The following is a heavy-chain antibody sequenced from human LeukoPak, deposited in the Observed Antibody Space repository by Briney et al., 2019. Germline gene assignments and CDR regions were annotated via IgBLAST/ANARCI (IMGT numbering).Heavy chain of an antibody. CDR2: INPNSGGT. Sequence: ASVKVSCKASGYTFTGYYMHWVRQARGQGLEWMGWINPNSGGTNYAQKFQGRVTMTRDTSISTAYMELSRLRSDDTAVYYCATRYCSSTSCYAEYFQHWGQGTLVTVSS. J-gene: IGHJ1*01. V-gene: IGHV1-2*02. D-gene: IGHD2-2*01. CDR1: GYTFTGYY. CDR3: ATRYCSSTSCYAEYFQH.